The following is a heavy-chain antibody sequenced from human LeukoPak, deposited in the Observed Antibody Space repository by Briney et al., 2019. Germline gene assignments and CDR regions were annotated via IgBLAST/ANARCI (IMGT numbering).Heavy chain of an antibody. V-gene: IGHV4-34*01. CDR3: ARRRRVVRGVIISPFDL. CDR1: GGSFSGYY. Sequence: PSETLSLTCAVYGGSFSGYYWSWIRQPPGKGLGGIGEINHSGSTNYNPSLKSRVTISVDTSKNQFSLKLSSVTAADTAVYYCARRRRVVRGVIISPFDLWGRGTLVTVSS. J-gene: IGHJ2*01. CDR2: INHSGST. D-gene: IGHD3-10*01.